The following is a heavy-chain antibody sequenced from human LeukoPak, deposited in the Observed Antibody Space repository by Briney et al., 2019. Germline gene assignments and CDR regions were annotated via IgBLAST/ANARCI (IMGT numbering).Heavy chain of an antibody. Sequence: SVKVSCKASGGTFSSYAISWVRQAPGQGLEWMGGIIPIFGTANYAKKFQGRVTITADESTSTAYMELSSLRSEDTAVYYCARGEDNWNDVRFDPWGQGTLVTVSS. CDR2: IIPIFGTA. V-gene: IGHV1-69*13. CDR3: ARGEDNWNDVRFDP. J-gene: IGHJ5*02. D-gene: IGHD1-20*01. CDR1: GGTFSSYA.